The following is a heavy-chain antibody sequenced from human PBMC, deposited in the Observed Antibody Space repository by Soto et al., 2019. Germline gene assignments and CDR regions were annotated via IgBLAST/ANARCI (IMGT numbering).Heavy chain of an antibody. CDR1: GFTFSNYW. Sequence: GGSLRLSCAASGFTFSNYWIHWVRQAPGKGLVWVSRISPDGSYTSYADSVKGRFTISRDNAKSTLYLQMNSLRAEDTAVYYCASDMTGPKDYWGQGTLVTVSS. CDR2: ISPDGSYT. J-gene: IGHJ4*02. CDR3: ASDMTGPKDY. V-gene: IGHV3-74*01. D-gene: IGHD3-9*01.